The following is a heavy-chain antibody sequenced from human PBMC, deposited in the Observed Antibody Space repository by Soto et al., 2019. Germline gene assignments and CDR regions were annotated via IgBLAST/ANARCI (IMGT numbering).Heavy chain of an antibody. CDR3: TKVRADYYDYSGPNY. J-gene: IGHJ4*02. CDR2: IRSKAYGGTT. Sequence: WIRQPPGKGLEWVGFIRSKAYGGTTEYAASVKGRFTISRDDSKSIAYLQMNSLKTEDTAVYYCTKVRADYYDYSGPNYWGQGTLVTVSS. D-gene: IGHD3-22*01. V-gene: IGHV3-49*02.